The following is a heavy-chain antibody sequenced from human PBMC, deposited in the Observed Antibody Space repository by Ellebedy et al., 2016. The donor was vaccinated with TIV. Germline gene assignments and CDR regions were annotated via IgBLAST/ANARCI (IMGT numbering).Heavy chain of an antibody. CDR1: GFTFRSYA. J-gene: IGHJ6*02. V-gene: IGHV3-23*01. CDR2: ISGSGGTT. Sequence: GESLKISCAASGFTFRSYAMSWVRQAPGKGLEWVSGISGSGGTTYYADPVKGRFTISRDNSKNTLFLQMSSLRAEDTAMYYCARDRRAAIGNYYYYYGMDVWGQGTTVTVSS. D-gene: IGHD2-2*01. CDR3: ARDRRAAIGNYYYYYGMDV.